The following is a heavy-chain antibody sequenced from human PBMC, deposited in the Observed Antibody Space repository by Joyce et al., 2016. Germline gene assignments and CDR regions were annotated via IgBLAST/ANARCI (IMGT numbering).Heavy chain of an antibody. D-gene: IGHD5-12*01. V-gene: IGHV4-30-2*01. CDR2: IYQSGST. CDR3: ARGDYSGYDFTFDY. Sequence: QLQLQESGSRLVKPSQTLSLTCAVSGGSISNSAYSWSWIRQPPGKGLEWIGYIYQSGSTYYNPSLKSRLTISVNRSKNQISLKLRSVTAADTAVYYCARGDYSGYDFTFDYWGQGSLVTVSS. J-gene: IGHJ4*02. CDR1: GGSISNSAYS.